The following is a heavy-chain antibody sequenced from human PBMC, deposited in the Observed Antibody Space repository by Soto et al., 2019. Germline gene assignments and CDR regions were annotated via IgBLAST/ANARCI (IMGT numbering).Heavy chain of an antibody. CDR1: GYTFTSYG. CDR3: ARDLAVGLVDY. Sequence: QVQLVQSGAEVKKPGASVKVSCKASGYTFTSYGISWVRQAPGQGLEWMGWISAYNGNTKYAQKLQGRVTMTTDTATSTAYMEVRSLRSDDAAVYFCARDLAVGLVDYWGQGTLVTVSS. J-gene: IGHJ4*02. D-gene: IGHD6-19*01. V-gene: IGHV1-18*01. CDR2: ISAYNGNT.